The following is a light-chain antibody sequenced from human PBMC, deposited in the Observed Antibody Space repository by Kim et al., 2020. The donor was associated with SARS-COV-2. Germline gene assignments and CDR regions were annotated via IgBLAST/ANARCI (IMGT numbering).Light chain of an antibody. J-gene: IGKJ1*01. Sequence: DIQMTQSPSTLSAFVGDRVTMTCRASQSVDGWLAWYQQKPGKAPRLLIYQASKLASGVPSRFSGSGSGTDFTLTVSNLQSDDSAVYYCKQYETYWTFGTGTRVEIK. CDR2: QAS. CDR1: QSVDGW. CDR3: KQYETYWT. V-gene: IGKV1-5*03.